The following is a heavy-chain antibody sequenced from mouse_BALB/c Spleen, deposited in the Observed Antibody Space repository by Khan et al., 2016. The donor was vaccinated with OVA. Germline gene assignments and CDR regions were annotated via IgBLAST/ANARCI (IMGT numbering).Heavy chain of an antibody. J-gene: IGHJ4*01. CDR2: ISTYTGEP. Sequence: QIQLVQSGPELKKPGETVKISCKASGYTFTNYGMNWVKQAPGKALKWMGWISTYTGEPTYADDFKGRFAFSLETSASTAYLQINNLKNEDTATDFCTVPPHVSYVLVYWGQGTSVTVSS. CDR3: TVPPHVSYVLVY. CDR1: GYTFTNYG. V-gene: IGHV9-3-1*01.